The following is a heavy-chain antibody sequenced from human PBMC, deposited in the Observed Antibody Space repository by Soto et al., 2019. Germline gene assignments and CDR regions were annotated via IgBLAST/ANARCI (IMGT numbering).Heavy chain of an antibody. CDR3: ARDLRERSSSFNFDS. V-gene: IGHV4-30-4*01. Sequence: QVQLQESGPGLVKPSQTLSLTCTVSGGSISSGDYYWSWIRQPPGKGLEWIGYISYSGSTYYNLSLKSRASISGDTTNNQFSLKLSSVTAADTAVYYCARDLRERSSSFNFDSWGQGTLVTVSS. CDR1: GGSISSGDYY. CDR2: ISYSGST. D-gene: IGHD6-6*01. J-gene: IGHJ4*02.